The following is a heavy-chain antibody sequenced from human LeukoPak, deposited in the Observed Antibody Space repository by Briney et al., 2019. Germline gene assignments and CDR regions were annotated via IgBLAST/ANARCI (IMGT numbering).Heavy chain of an antibody. J-gene: IGHJ4*02. Sequence: GASLQISCKGSGYSFTSYWIGWARQLPGKGLEWMGIIYTGDSDTRYSPSFQGQVTISADKSISTAYLQWSSLKASDTAMYYCASSLRGSGYYSIDYWGQGTLVTVSS. V-gene: IGHV5-51*01. D-gene: IGHD3-22*01. CDR2: IYTGDSDT. CDR3: ASSLRGSGYYSIDY. CDR1: GYSFTSYW.